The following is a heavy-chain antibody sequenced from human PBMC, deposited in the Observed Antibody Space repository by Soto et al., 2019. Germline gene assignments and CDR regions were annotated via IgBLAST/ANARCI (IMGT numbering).Heavy chain of an antibody. J-gene: IGHJ5*02. CDR2: INHSGST. D-gene: IGHD3-22*01. V-gene: IGHV4-34*01. Sequence: SETLSLTCAVYGGSFSGYYWSWIRQPPGKGLEWIGEINHSGSTNYNPSLKSRVTISVDTSKNQFSLKLSSVTAADTAVYYCARGPDSSGNNWFDPWGQGTLVTVSS. CDR1: GGSFSGYY. CDR3: ARGPDSSGNNWFDP.